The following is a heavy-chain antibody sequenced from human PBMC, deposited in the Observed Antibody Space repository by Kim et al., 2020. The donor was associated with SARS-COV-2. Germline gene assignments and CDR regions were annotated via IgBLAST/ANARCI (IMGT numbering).Heavy chain of an antibody. J-gene: IGHJ6*02. CDR3: ARLVTTTPRQIFYLGNYYYYGMDV. CDR2: INHSGST. D-gene: IGHD4-17*01. CDR1: GGSFSGYY. Sequence: SETLSLTCAVYGGSFSGYYWSWIRQPPGKGLEWIGEINHSGSTNYNPSLKSRVTISVDTSKNQFSLKLSSVTAADTAVYYCARLVTTTPRQIFYLGNYYYYGMDVWGQGTTVTVSS. V-gene: IGHV4-34*01.